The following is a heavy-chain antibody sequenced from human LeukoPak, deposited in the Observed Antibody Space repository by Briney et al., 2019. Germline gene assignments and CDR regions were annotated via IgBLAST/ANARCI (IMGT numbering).Heavy chain of an antibody. CDR2: INHSGST. D-gene: IGHD1-20*01. CDR3: ARDSTKFRMYNWNHYYFDY. Sequence: SETLSLTCAVYGGSFSGYYWSWIRQPPAKGLEWIGEINHSGSTNYNPSLKSRVTISVDTSKNQFSLKLSSVTAADTAVYYCARDSTKFRMYNWNHYYFDYWGQGTLVTVSS. V-gene: IGHV4-34*01. CDR1: GGSFSGYY. J-gene: IGHJ4*02.